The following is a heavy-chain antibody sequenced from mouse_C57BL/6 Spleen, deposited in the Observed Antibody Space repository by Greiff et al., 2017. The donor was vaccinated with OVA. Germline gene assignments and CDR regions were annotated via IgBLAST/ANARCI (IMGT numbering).Heavy chain of an antibody. V-gene: IGHV1-80*01. D-gene: IGHD1-1*01. CDR1: GYAFSSYW. Sequence: VQLQQSGAELVKPGASVKISCKASGYAFSSYWMNWVKQRPGKGLEWIGQIYPGDGDTNYNGKFKGKATLTADKSSSTAYMQISSLTSEDSAVYFCARRGSSYVYFDYWGQGTTLTVSS. J-gene: IGHJ2*01. CDR2: IYPGDGDT. CDR3: ARRGSSYVYFDY.